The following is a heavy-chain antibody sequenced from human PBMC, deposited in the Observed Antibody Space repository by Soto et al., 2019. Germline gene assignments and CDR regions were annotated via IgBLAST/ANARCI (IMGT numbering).Heavy chain of an antibody. CDR2: IHYSGTT. CDR1: GTSISSYY. Sequence: SETLSLTCTVSGTSISSYYWSWIRQPPGKGLEWIANIHYSGTTNYNPSLASRGTLSVDTSKNQFSLRRNSVTAADRDMYFCARQNSYAIEYWGRGSMVT. J-gene: IGHJ4*02. D-gene: IGHD2-8*01. V-gene: IGHV4-59*01. CDR3: ARQNSYAIEY.